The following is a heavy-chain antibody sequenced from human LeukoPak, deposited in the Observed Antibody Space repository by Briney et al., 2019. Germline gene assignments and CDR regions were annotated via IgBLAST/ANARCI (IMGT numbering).Heavy chain of an antibody. D-gene: IGHD5-18*01. J-gene: IGHJ4*02. CDR1: GFTFSSYS. CDR2: ISSSSSYI. Sequence: PGESLRLSCAASGFTFSSYSMNWVRQAPGKGLEWVSSISSSSSYIYYADSVKGRFTISRDNAKNSLYLQMNSLRAEDTAVYYCASQDTAMVKGDYWGQGTLVTVSS. V-gene: IGHV3-21*01. CDR3: ASQDTAMVKGDY.